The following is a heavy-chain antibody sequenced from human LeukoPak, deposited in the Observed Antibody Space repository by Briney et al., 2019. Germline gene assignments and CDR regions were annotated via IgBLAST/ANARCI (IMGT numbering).Heavy chain of an antibody. Sequence: PSETLSLTCTVSGGSISSGSYYWSWIRQPAGKGLEWIGRIYTSGSTNYNPSLQSRVTISVDTSKNPCSLKLSSVTAADTAVYYCARQWLVLSYYYYYMDVWGKGTTVTVSS. CDR1: GGSISSGSYY. V-gene: IGHV4-61*02. CDR2: IYTSGST. CDR3: ARQWLVLSYYYYYMDV. J-gene: IGHJ6*03. D-gene: IGHD6-19*01.